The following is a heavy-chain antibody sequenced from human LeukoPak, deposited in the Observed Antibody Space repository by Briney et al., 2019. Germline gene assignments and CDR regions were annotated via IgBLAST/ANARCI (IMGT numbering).Heavy chain of an antibody. CDR3: AKGQSASSTFDS. CDR2: IRGSSDVI. V-gene: IGHV3-23*01. CDR1: GFTFSSHA. Sequence: GGSLRLSRAASGFTFSSHAMSWVRQAPGKGLERISLIRGSSDVIEYADSVRGRFTISRDNSKNTVSLQMNNLRAEDTAVYYCAKGQSASSTFDSWGQGTLVTVPS. J-gene: IGHJ4*02.